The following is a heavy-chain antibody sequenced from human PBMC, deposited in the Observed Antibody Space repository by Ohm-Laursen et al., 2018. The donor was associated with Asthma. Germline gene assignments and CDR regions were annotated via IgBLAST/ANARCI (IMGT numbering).Heavy chain of an antibody. CDR3: ARDVMEWYLPAFDF. CDR1: GFTFRSCA. D-gene: IGHD3-3*01. V-gene: IGHV3-30-3*01. CDR2: GGSYYDGGLK. J-gene: IGHJ4*02. Sequence: SLRLSCAASGFTFRSCAMHWVRQAPGKGLEWVAVGGSYYDGGLKYYADSVNGRFTVSGDDSKNTLYLQMNSLRPDDTAVYYCARDVMEWYLPAFDFWGQGTLVTVSS.